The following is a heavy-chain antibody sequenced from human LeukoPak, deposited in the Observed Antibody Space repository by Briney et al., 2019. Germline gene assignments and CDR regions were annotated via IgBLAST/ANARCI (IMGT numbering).Heavy chain of an antibody. CDR1: GFTFSIYA. Sequence: GGSLRLSCAASGFTFSIYAMSWVRQAPGEGLQWVSGISNSGDSTYYLDSVKGRFTISRDNSKNTLHLQMSSLRAEDTALYYCVKDRCDRATCPEVWGQGTLVTVSS. V-gene: IGHV3-23*01. J-gene: IGHJ4*02. CDR2: ISNSGDST. CDR3: VKDRCDRATCPEV. D-gene: IGHD1-14*01.